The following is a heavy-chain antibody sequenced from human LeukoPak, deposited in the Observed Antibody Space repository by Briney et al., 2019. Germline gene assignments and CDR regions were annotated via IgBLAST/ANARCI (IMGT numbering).Heavy chain of an antibody. CDR3: ARVGTRSGSYYPAPDYFDY. CDR2: INPNSGGT. D-gene: IGHD1-26*01. J-gene: IGHJ4*02. Sequence: ASVKVSFKASGYTFTVYYMHWVRQAPGQGLEWMGRINPNSGGTNYAQKFQGRVTMTRDTSISTAYMELSRLRSDDTAVYYCARVGTRSGSYYPAPDYFDYWGQGTLVTVSS. V-gene: IGHV1-2*06. CDR1: GYTFTVYY.